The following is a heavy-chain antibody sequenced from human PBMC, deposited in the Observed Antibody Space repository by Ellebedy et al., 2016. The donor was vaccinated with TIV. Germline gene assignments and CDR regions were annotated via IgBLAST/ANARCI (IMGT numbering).Heavy chain of an antibody. CDR2: ISSDGNNK. D-gene: IGHD5-24*01. CDR3: ASVDGDSDAFDI. CDR1: GVTFSNYA. V-gene: IGHV3-30*04. Sequence: PGGSLRLSCIASGVTFSNYAMHWVRQAPGKGLEWVAAISSDGNNKYHADSVKGRFTISRDNSKNTLYLQMNSLRTEDTAMYYCASVDGDSDAFDIWGQGTMVTVSS. J-gene: IGHJ3*02.